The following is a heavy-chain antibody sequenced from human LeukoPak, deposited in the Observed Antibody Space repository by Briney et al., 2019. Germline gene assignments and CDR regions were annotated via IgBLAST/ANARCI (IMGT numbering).Heavy chain of an antibody. D-gene: IGHD6-6*01. CDR2: IKSDGITT. J-gene: IGHJ4*02. V-gene: IGHV3-74*01. CDR1: GFTFTNYW. CDR3: AKDLGSSPPGDF. Sequence: GGSLRLSCAASGFTFTNYWIHWVRQAPGKGLMWVSRIKSDGITTNYADSVKGRFTISRDNAKNTVYLQMNSLRAEDTAVYSCAKDLGSSPPGDFWGQGTLVTVSS.